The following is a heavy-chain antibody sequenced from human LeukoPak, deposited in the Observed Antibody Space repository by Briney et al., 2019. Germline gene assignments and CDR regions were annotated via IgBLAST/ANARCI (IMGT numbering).Heavy chain of an antibody. V-gene: IGHV3-21*01. D-gene: IGHD2-8*02. CDR2: ISSSSSYI. CDR1: GFIFSSYA. Sequence: TTGGSLRLSCAASGFIFSSYAMSWVRQAPGKGLEWVSSISSSSSYIYYADSVKGRFTISRDNAKNSLYLQMNSLRAEDTAVYYCARDRTGYYMDVWGKGTTVTVSS. J-gene: IGHJ6*03. CDR3: ARDRTGYYMDV.